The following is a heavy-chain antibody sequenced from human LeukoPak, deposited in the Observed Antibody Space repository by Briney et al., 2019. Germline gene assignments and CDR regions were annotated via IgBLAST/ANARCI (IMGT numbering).Heavy chain of an antibody. Sequence: GGSLRLSCAASGFTFSSYGMHWVRQAPGKGLEWVAVIWYDGSNKYYADSVKGRFTISRDNSKNTLYLQMNSLRAEDTAVYYCARDPRTQHAFDIWGQGTMVTVSS. J-gene: IGHJ3*02. CDR1: GFTFSSYG. CDR3: ARDPRTQHAFDI. V-gene: IGHV3-33*01. D-gene: IGHD1-14*01. CDR2: IWYDGSNK.